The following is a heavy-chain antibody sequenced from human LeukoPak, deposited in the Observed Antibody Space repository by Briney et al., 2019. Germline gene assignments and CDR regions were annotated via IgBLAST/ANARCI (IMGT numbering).Heavy chain of an antibody. J-gene: IGHJ4*02. D-gene: IGHD3-9*01. CDR1: GFTFGDNA. CDR2: ISSSSSYI. V-gene: IGHV3-21*01. CDR3: ARATTYDILTGYFDY. Sequence: GGSLRLSCTASGFTFGDNAMNWVRQAPGKGLEWVSSISSSSSYIYYADSVKGRFTISRDNAKNSLYLQMNSLRAEDTAMYYCARATTYDILTGYFDYWGQGTLVTVSS.